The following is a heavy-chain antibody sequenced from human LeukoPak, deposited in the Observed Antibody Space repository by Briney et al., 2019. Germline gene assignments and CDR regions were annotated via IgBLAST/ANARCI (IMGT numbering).Heavy chain of an antibody. V-gene: IGHV4-39*01. J-gene: IGHJ5*02. Sequence: PSETLSLTCTVSSGSIGSSSNYWGWICQAPGKGLEWIGNVYYSGSTFYNPSLKSRVTISVDTSKNQFSLKLRSVTAADTAIYYCARASFNVVFGNWFDPWGQGTLVTISS. D-gene: IGHD2-8*01. CDR1: SGSIGSSSNY. CDR2: VYYSGST. CDR3: ARASFNVVFGNWFDP.